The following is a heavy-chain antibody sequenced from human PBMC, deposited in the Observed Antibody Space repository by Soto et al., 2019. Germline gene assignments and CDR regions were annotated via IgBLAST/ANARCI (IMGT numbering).Heavy chain of an antibody. D-gene: IGHD1-26*01. CDR1: GGSISSGGYY. CDR2: IYYSGST. J-gene: IGHJ4*02. CDR3: AREAGATYFDY. V-gene: IGHV4-31*03. Sequence: QVQLQESGPGLVKPSQTLSLTCTVSGGSISSGGYYWSWIRQHPGKGLEWIGYIYYSGSTYYNPSLKSXXTXSAXTSKNQFSLKLSSVTAADTAVYYCAREAGATYFDYWGQGTLVTVSS.